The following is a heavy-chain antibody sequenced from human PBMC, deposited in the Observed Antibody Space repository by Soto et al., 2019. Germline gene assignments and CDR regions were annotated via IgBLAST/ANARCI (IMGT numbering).Heavy chain of an antibody. V-gene: IGHV3-15*07. CDR2: IKSKTDGGTT. CDR1: GFTFSNAW. D-gene: IGHD6-19*01. Sequence: EVQLVESGGGLVKPGGSLRLSCAASGFTFSNAWMNWVRQAPGKGLEWVGRIKSKTDGGTTDYAAPVKGRFTISRDDSKNTLYLQMNSLKTEDTAVYYCTTATGIAVAGAYYYYGMDVWGQGTTVTVSS. J-gene: IGHJ6*02. CDR3: TTATGIAVAGAYYYYGMDV.